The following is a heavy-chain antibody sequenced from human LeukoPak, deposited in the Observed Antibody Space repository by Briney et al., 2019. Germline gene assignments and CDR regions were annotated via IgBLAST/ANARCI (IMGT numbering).Heavy chain of an antibody. CDR1: GFTFDDYA. D-gene: IGHD3-3*01. J-gene: IGHJ4*02. V-gene: IGHV3-9*01. CDR3: AKDIGYDFWSGYKDY. CDR2: ISWNSGSI. Sequence: PGGSLRLSCAASGFTFDDYAMHWVRQAPGKGLEWVSGISWNSGSIGYADSVKGRFTISRDNAKNSLYLQMNRLRAEDTALYYCAKDIGYDFWSGYKDYWGQGTLVTVSS.